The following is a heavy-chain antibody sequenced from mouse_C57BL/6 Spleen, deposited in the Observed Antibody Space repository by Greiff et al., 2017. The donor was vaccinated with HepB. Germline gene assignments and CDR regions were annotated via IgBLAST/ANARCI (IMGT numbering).Heavy chain of an antibody. CDR3: ARHEEDDGYYDWYFDV. Sequence: LQESGAELVKPGASVKLSCKASGYTFTEYTIHWVKQRSGQGLEWIGWFYPGSGSIKYNEKFKDKATLTADKSSSTVYMELSRLTSEDSAVYFCARHEEDDGYYDWYFDVWGTGTTVTVSS. CDR2: FYPGSGSI. CDR1: GYTFTEYT. V-gene: IGHV1-62-2*01. D-gene: IGHD2-3*01. J-gene: IGHJ1*03.